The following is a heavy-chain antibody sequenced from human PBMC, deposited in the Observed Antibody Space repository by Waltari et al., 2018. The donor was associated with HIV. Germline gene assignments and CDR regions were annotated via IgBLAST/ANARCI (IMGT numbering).Heavy chain of an antibody. J-gene: IGHJ5*01. D-gene: IGHD7-27*01. V-gene: IGHV4-4*02. Sequence: QVQLQESGPGLVKPSETLSLTCAVSGDSISNANWWTWVRQPPGRGLEWIGEIYHSGRTNYSPSLRSRVTISVDKSKKHFSLTLSSVTAADTAIYFCTGSMKYEFDSWGQGILVSVS. CDR1: GDSISNANW. CDR2: IYHSGRT. CDR3: TGSMKYEFDS.